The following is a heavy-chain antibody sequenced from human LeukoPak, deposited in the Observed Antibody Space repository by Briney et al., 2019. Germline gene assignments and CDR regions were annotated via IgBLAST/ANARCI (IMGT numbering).Heavy chain of an antibody. D-gene: IGHD3-22*01. Sequence: GGSLRLSCAASGFTFDSYAINWVRQAPGKGLEWVSVIYSGGSTYYADSVKGRFTISRDNSKNTLYLQMNSLRAEDTAVYYCARDVRSYYYDSSGYDYWGQGTLVTVSS. V-gene: IGHV3-66*01. CDR2: IYSGGST. CDR1: GFTFDSYA. CDR3: ARDVRSYYYDSSGYDY. J-gene: IGHJ4*02.